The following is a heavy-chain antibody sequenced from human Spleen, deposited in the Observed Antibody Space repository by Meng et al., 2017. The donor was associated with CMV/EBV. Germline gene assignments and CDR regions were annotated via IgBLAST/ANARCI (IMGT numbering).Heavy chain of an antibody. CDR2: IHYSGNT. D-gene: IGHD1-26*01. V-gene: IGHV4-59*01. CDR3: ARGVGASPIGY. Sequence: SETLSLTCTVFGGSISSYYWSWVRQYPGKGLEWIGNIHYSGNTNSNPSLKSRVTISVGTSKNRFSLRLSSVTAADTAVYYCARGVGASPIGYWGQGTLVTVSS. CDR1: GGSISSYY. J-gene: IGHJ4*02.